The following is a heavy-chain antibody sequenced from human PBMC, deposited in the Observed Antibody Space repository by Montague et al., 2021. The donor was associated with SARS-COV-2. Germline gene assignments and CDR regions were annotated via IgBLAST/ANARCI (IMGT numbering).Heavy chain of an antibody. CDR1: GGSISSGSYY. Sequence: TLSLTCTVSGGSISSGSYYWSWIRQPAGKGLGWIGRIYTSGSTNYNPSLKSRVTISVDTSKNQFSLKLSSVTAADTAVYYCARDYKGYCSGGSCSYYYYGMDVWGQGTTVTVSS. CDR3: ARDYKGYCSGGSCSYYYYGMDV. J-gene: IGHJ6*02. V-gene: IGHV4-61*02. CDR2: IYTSGST. D-gene: IGHD2-15*01.